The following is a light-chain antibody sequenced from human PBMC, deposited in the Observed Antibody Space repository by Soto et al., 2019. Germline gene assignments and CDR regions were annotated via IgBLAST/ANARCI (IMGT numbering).Light chain of an antibody. CDR1: SSDVGSYNY. CDR3: TSWTSTSTYV. V-gene: IGLV2-14*03. CDR2: DVF. J-gene: IGLJ1*01. Sequence: LTQDASVSWSSGKSITLSRPGNSSDVGSYNYVSWYQHHPGKAPKLMIYDVFTRPSGVANRFSGSKSGNTASLTISALQAEDETDYYCTSWTSTSTYVFGSGTKVTVL.